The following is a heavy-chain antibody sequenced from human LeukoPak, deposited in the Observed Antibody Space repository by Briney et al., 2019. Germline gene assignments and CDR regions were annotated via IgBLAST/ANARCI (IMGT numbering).Heavy chain of an antibody. CDR3: AKDDGSGWYQIDY. V-gene: IGHV3-23*01. Sequence: PGGSLRLSCAASGFTFSSYAMNWVRQAPGKGLEWVSVIRGSGGGSYYGDSVKGRSTIARDNSKNTLYLQMNSLRVEDTAVYYCAKDDGSGWYQIDYWGQGTLVTVSS. CDR2: IRGSGGGS. J-gene: IGHJ4*02. CDR1: GFTFSSYA. D-gene: IGHD6-19*01.